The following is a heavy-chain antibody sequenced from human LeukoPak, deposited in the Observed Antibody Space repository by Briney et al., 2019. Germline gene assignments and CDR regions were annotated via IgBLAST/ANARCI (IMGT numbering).Heavy chain of an antibody. CDR3: ATTTTDWLDY. V-gene: IGHV4-4*07. J-gene: IGHJ4*02. CDR1: GGSISSYY. Sequence: SETLSLTCAVSGGSISSYYWSWIRQPAGKGLEWIGRIYTSGSTNYNPSLKSRVTMSVDTSENQFSLKLSSVTAADTAVYYCATTTTDWLDYWGQGALVTVSS. D-gene: IGHD3/OR15-3a*01. CDR2: IYTSGST.